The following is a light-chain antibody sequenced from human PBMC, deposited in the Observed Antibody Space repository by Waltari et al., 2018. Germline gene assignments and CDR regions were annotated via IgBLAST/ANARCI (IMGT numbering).Light chain of an antibody. CDR1: QSVLYSSNNKNF. CDR3: QQYYSTPYA. CDR2: WAS. Sequence: DIVMTQSPDSLAVSLGERATINCKSSQSVLYSSNNKNFLGWYQQKPGKPPKLLIYWASPRESGVPDRLSGSGSGTDFTLTISSLQAEDVAVYYCQQYYSTPYAFGQGTKLEIK. V-gene: IGKV4-1*01. J-gene: IGKJ2*01.